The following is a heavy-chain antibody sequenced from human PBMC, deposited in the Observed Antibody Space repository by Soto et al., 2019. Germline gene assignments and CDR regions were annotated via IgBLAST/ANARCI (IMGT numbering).Heavy chain of an antibody. CDR2: INPNSGGT. CDR1: GYTFTGYY. V-gene: IGHV1-2*04. D-gene: IGHD2-2*01. J-gene: IGHJ4*02. CDR3: ARVVCSSTSCWGYIDY. Sequence: ASVKVSCKASGYTFTGYYMHWVRQAPGQGLEWMGWINPNSGGTNYAQKFQGWVTMTRDTSISTAYMELSRLRSDDTAVYYCARVVCSSTSCWGYIDYWGQGTLVTVSS.